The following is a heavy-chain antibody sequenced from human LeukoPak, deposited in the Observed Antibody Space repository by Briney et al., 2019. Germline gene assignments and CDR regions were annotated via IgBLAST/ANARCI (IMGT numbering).Heavy chain of an antibody. V-gene: IGHV4-30-4*01. CDR3: ARGFGSATAGTNWFDP. CDR1: GGSISSGDYY. CDR2: IYYSGST. Sequence: SETLSLTCTVSGGSISSGDYYWSWIRQPPGKGLEWIGYIYYSGSTYYNPSLKSRVTISVDTSKNQFSLKLSSVTAADTAVYYCARGFGSATAGTNWFDPWGQGTLVTVSS. J-gene: IGHJ5*02. D-gene: IGHD6-13*01.